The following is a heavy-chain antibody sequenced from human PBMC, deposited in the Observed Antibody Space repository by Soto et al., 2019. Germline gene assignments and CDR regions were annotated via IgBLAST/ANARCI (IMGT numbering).Heavy chain of an antibody. CDR1: GFTFSNYA. D-gene: IGHD2-15*01. Sequence: GGSLRLSCAASGFTFSNYAMSWVCQAPGKGLEWVSAISTSGATTYYADSVKGRFTISRDNSKNTLYLRMNTLTADDTAVYYCAKDPMVRDCSGGTCYFDYWGQGTLVTVSS. CDR3: AKDPMVRDCSGGTCYFDY. CDR2: ISTSGATT. V-gene: IGHV3-23*01. J-gene: IGHJ4*02.